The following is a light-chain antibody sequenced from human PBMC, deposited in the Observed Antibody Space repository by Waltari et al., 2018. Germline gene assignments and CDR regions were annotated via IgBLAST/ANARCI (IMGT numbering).Light chain of an antibody. CDR3: SSYTSVNTR. J-gene: IGLJ2*01. Sequence: QSALTPPASLSGSPAQSITISCTGTRSGADVFIFVSWYHQYLVKAPKLIIYDVANRPSGVSPRFCGSRSDNTASLTISGLQAEDEADYYCSSYTSVNTRFGGGTKLTVL. CDR2: DVA. CDR1: RSGADVFIF. V-gene: IGLV2-14*03.